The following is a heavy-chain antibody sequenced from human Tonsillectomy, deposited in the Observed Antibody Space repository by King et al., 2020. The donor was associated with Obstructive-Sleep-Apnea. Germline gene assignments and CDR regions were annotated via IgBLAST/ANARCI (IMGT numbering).Heavy chain of an antibody. Sequence: VQLVESGGGLVQPGGSLRLSCAASGFTFSSYSMNWVRQAPGKGLEWGSYISSSSSTIYYADSVKGRFTLSRDTAKNALYLQMNSLRAEDTAVYYCARGQVVVIRGGFDYWGQGTLVTVSS. D-gene: IGHD3-22*01. CDR3: ARGQVVVIRGGFDY. V-gene: IGHV3-48*04. CDR2: ISSSSSTI. J-gene: IGHJ4*02. CDR1: GFTFSSYS.